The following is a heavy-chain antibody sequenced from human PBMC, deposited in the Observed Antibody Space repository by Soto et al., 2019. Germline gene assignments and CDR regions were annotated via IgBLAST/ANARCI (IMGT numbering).Heavy chain of an antibody. Sequence: QVQLVQSEAEVKKPGSSVKVSCKASGGTFSSYAISWVRQAPGQGLEWMGGIIPIFGTANYAQKFQGRVTITADESTSTAYMELSSLRSEDTAVYYCASEVAATYYYYYGMDVWGQGTTVTVSS. CDR3: ASEVAATYYYYYGMDV. V-gene: IGHV1-69*01. D-gene: IGHD2-15*01. J-gene: IGHJ6*02. CDR1: GGTFSSYA. CDR2: IIPIFGTA.